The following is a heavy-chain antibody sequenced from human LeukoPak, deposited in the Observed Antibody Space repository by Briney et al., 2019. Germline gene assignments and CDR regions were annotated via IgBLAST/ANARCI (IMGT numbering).Heavy chain of an antibody. CDR2: INPSGGST. V-gene: IGHV1-46*01. CDR3: ARAKGYDFWSGTPSYFDY. J-gene: IGHJ4*02. D-gene: IGHD3-3*01. CDR1: GYTFTGYY. Sequence: ASVKVSCKASGYTFTGYYMHWVRQAPGQGLEWMGIINPSGGSTSYAQKFQGRVTMTRDMSTSTVYMELSSLRSEDTAVYYCARAKGYDFWSGTPSYFDYWGQGTLVTVSS.